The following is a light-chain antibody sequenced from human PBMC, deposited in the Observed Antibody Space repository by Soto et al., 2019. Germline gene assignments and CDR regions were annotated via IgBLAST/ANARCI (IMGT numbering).Light chain of an antibody. Sequence: DIQMTQSPSSLSASVGDRVTITCRASQSIRSYLNWYQQKPGKAPKLLIYAASSLKSGVPSRFSGSGSGTDFTLTISSLQPEDFATYFCQQSYSTPRTFGQGIKVEIK. J-gene: IGKJ1*01. CDR2: AAS. V-gene: IGKV1-39*01. CDR1: QSIRSY. CDR3: QQSYSTPRT.